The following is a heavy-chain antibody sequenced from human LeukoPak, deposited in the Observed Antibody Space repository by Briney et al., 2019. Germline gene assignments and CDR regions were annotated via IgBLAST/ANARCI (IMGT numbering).Heavy chain of an antibody. CDR1: GGTFSSYA. V-gene: IGHV1-18*01. Sequence: ASVKVSCKASGGTFSSYAITWVRQAPGQGLEWMGWISVYNGNTNYAQNLQGRVTMTTDTSTSTAYMELRSLRSDDTAVYYCALISYCTTVTCYYLDYWGQGTLVTVSS. D-gene: IGHD2-8*01. CDR3: ALISYCTTVTCYYLDY. CDR2: ISVYNGNT. J-gene: IGHJ4*02.